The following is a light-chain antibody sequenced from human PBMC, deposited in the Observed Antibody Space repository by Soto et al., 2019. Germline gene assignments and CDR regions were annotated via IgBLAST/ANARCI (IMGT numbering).Light chain of an antibody. V-gene: IGKV1-12*01. Sequence: DIQMTQSPSSVSASVGDRVTITCRASQGISSWLVWYQQKPGKAPKLLIYAASSLQSGVPSRFSGSGSGTDFTLIISSLQPEDFATYYCQQANSFPWTFGQGTKVEIK. CDR3: QQANSFPWT. J-gene: IGKJ1*01. CDR2: AAS. CDR1: QGISSW.